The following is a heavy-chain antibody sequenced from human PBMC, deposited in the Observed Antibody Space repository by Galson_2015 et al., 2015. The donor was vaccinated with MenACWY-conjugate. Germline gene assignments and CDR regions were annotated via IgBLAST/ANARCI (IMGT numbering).Heavy chain of an antibody. J-gene: IGHJ6*02. CDR2: IDPHNSNT. CDR3: ARHPPGGRGMDV. CDR1: GYSSTNYW. D-gene: IGHD1-26*01. V-gene: IGHV5-51*01. Sequence: QSGAEVKKPGESLKISCTGSGYSSTNYWIGWVRQMPGRGLEWMGLIDPHNSNTRYSPSFQGQVTISADESISTAFLQWSSLKASDTAMYYCARHPPGGRGMDVWGRGTTVTVSS.